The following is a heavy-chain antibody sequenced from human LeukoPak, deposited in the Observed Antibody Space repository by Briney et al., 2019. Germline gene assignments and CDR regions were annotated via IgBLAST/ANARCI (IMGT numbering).Heavy chain of an antibody. CDR2: IKQDGSEK. V-gene: IGHV3-7*04. CDR1: GFTFSSYW. D-gene: IGHD4-23*01. CDR3: ARVGRLRWKDAFDI. J-gene: IGHJ3*02. Sequence: GGSLRLSCAASGFTFSSYWMSWVRQAPGKGLEGVANIKQDGSEKYYVDSVKGRFTISRDNAKNSLYLQMNSLRAEDTAVYYCARVGRLRWKDAFDIWGQGTMVTVSS.